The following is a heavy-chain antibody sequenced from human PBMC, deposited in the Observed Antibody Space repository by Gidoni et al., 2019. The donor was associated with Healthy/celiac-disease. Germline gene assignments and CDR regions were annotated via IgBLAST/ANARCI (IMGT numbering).Heavy chain of an antibody. Sequence: VQPGRSLRLSCAASGFTFSSYAMHWVRQAPGKGLEWVAVISYDGSNKYYADSVKGRFTISRDNSKNTLYLQMNSLRAEDTAVYYCARDPDMTTVVTNWYFDLWGRGTLVTVSS. CDR2: ISYDGSNK. J-gene: IGHJ2*01. D-gene: IGHD4-17*01. CDR1: GFTFSSYA. CDR3: ARDPDMTTVVTNWYFDL. V-gene: IGHV3-30-3*01.